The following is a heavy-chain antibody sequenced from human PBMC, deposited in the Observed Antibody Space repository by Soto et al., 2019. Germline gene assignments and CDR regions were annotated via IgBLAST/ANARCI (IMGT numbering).Heavy chain of an antibody. D-gene: IGHD2-21*01. CDR1: GFTFSSYW. CDR3: ARGACGAYYVDY. CDR2: INGDGSRT. Sequence: EVQLVESGGGLVQPGGSLRLSCAASGFTFSSYWMHWVRQAPGKGLVWVSRINGDGSRTSYADSVKGQFTISRDNARNTLYLQMISLGAEDTAVYYCARGACGAYYVDYWGQGTLVTVSS. V-gene: IGHV3-74*01. J-gene: IGHJ4*02.